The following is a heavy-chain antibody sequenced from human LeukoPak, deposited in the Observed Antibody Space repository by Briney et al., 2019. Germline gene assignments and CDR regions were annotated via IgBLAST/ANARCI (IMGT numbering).Heavy chain of an antibody. CDR1: GFTFSSYW. CDR3: ARAYGDLDY. D-gene: IGHD4-17*01. Sequence: GGSLRLSCAASGFTFSSYWMHWVRQAPGKGLVWVSNVNTEGTRTSYADSVKGRFTISRDSAKNTLYLQMNSLRAEDTAVYYCARAYGDLDYWGQGTLVTVSS. J-gene: IGHJ4*02. V-gene: IGHV3-74*01. CDR2: VNTEGTRT.